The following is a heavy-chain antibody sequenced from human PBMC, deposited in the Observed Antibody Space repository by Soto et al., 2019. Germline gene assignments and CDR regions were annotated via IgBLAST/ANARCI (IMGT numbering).Heavy chain of an antibody. CDR3: AREKGYISGPKNFDY. Sequence: KTSETLSLTCTVSGASISSGDYFWSWIRQSPGKGLEWIGYIYDSGSSYYNPSLKSRVTMSVDTSKNQFSLKLRSVTAADTAVYYCAREKGYISGPKNFDYWGQGTLVNVSS. J-gene: IGHJ4*02. D-gene: IGHD5-12*01. CDR2: IYDSGSS. V-gene: IGHV4-30-4*01. CDR1: GASISSGDYF.